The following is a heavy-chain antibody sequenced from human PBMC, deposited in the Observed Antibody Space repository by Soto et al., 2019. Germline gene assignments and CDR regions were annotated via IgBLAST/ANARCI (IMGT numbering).Heavy chain of an antibody. V-gene: IGHV1-2*02. D-gene: IGHD5-12*01. J-gene: IGHJ4*02. CDR1: GYTFTGYY. Sequence: QVQLVQSGAEVKKPGASVKVSCKASGYTFTGYYMHWVRQAPGQGLEWMGWINPNSGGTNYAQKFQGRATMTRDTSISPAYMELSRLRSDDTAVYYCARDAIRDGYNEGRFDYWGQGTLVTVSS. CDR2: INPNSGGT. CDR3: ARDAIRDGYNEGRFDY.